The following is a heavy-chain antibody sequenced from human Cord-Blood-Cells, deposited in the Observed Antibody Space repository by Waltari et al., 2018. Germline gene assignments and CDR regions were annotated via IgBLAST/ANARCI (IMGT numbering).Heavy chain of an antibody. D-gene: IGHD3-9*01. CDR2: INHSGST. J-gene: IGHJ2*01. CDR3: ARDRDWQGVRYFDL. V-gene: IGHV4-34*01. CDR1: GGSFSGYY. Sequence: QVQLQQWGAGLLKPSETLSPTCAVYGGSFSGYYWSWIRQPPGKGLEWIGEINHSGSTHYNPSLKSRVTISVDTSKNQFSLKLSSVTAADTAVYYCARDRDWQGVRYFDLWGRGTLVTVSS.